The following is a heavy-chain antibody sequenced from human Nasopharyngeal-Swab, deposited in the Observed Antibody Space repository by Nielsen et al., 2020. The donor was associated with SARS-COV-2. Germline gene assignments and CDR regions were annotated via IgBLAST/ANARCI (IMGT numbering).Heavy chain of an antibody. CDR2: IIPIFGTA. Sequence: WVRQAPGQGLEWMGGIIPIFGTANYAQKFQGRVTITADESTSTAYMELSSLRSEDTAVYYCARGHDSSSGKVPIDYWGQGTLVTVSS. V-gene: IGHV1-69*01. J-gene: IGHJ4*02. D-gene: IGHD6-6*01. CDR3: ARGHDSSSGKVPIDY.